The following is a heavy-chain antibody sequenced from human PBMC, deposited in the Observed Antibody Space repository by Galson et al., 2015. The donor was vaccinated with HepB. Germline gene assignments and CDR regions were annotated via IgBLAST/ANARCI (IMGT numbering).Heavy chain of an antibody. CDR3: ARDAKYNWNGSSFHYGMDV. J-gene: IGHJ6*02. CDR2: ISAYNGNT. CDR1: GYTLTNYG. Sequence: SVKVSCKASGYTLTNYGINWVRQAPGQGLEWMGWISAYNGNTNYAQKVQGRVTMTTDTSTNTAYMELRSLRSDDTAVYYCARDAKYNWNGSSFHYGMDVWGQGTTVTVSS. D-gene: IGHD1-1*01. V-gene: IGHV1-18*04.